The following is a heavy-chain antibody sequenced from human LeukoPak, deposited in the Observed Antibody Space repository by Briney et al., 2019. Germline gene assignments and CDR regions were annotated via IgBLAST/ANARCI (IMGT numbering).Heavy chain of an antibody. D-gene: IGHD3-16*01. CDR2: IYPGYSDT. Sequence: GESLKISCKGSGFIFTNYWIGRERQMPGKGLEWMGIIYPGYSDTRYSPSFQGQVTIAADKSISTAYLQWSSLKASDTAMYYCAGRTDYAFHYWGQGTLVTVSS. V-gene: IGHV5-51*01. CDR1: GFIFTNYW. J-gene: IGHJ4*02. CDR3: AGRTDYAFHY.